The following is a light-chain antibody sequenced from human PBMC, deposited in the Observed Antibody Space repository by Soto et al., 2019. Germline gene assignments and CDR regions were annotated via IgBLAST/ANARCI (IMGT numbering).Light chain of an antibody. V-gene: IGKV3-11*01. CDR1: QSVGSY. Sequence: VLTHSPATLSLFSGERAPLSCRASQSVGSYLAWYQQKPGQAPRLLIYDASNRATGIPARFSGSGSGTDFTLTTSSLEPEDFAVYYCQQRSNWPISSGQGTRLVIK. J-gene: IGKJ5*01. CDR3: QQRSNWPIS. CDR2: DAS.